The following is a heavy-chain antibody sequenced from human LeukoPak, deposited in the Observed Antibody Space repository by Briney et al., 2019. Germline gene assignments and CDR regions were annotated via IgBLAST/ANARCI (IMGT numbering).Heavy chain of an antibody. CDR1: GFTFSSHA. Sequence: TGGSLRLSCAASGFTFSSHALHWVRQAPGKGLEWVAVISYDGRNKYYADSVKGRFTISRDNSKNTLYVQMNSLRAEDTAIYYCARDHCSSTSCFPQYCQHWGRGTLVTVSS. CDR3: ARDHCSSTSCFPQYCQH. D-gene: IGHD2-2*01. CDR2: ISYDGRNK. V-gene: IGHV3-30*01. J-gene: IGHJ1*01.